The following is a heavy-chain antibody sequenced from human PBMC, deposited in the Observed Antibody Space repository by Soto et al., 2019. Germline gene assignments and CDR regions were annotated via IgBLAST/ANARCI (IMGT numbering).Heavy chain of an antibody. V-gene: IGHV4-34*01. CDR3: ASGGTGSSTSCCVYYYYGMDV. CDR2: INHSGST. CDR1: GGSFSGYY. Sequence: SETLSLTCAVYGGSFSGYYWSWIRQPPGKGLEWIGEINHSGSTNYNPSLKSRVTISVDTSKNQFSLKLSSVTAADTAVYYCASGGTGSSTSCCVYYYYGMDVWGQGTTVTVSS. J-gene: IGHJ6*02. D-gene: IGHD2-2*01.